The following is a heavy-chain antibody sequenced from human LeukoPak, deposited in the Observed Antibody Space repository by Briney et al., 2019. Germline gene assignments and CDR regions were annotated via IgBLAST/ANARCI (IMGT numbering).Heavy chain of an antibody. Sequence: PSETLSLTCTVSGYSISSGYYWGWIRQPPGKGLEWIGSIYYTGSTNYNPSLKSRVTISLDTSKKQFSLKLSSVTAADTAVYYCASVRGYSSGWYASGFDPWGQGTLVTVSS. J-gene: IGHJ5*02. D-gene: IGHD6-19*01. CDR3: ASVRGYSSGWYASGFDP. CDR1: GYSISSGYY. V-gene: IGHV4-38-2*02. CDR2: IYYTGST.